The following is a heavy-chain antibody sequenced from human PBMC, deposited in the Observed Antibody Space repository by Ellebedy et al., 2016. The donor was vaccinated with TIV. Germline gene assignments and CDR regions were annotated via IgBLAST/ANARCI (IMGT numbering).Heavy chain of an antibody. CDR1: GYTFSNYF. CDR2: INPSGGST. V-gene: IGHV1-46*04. J-gene: IGHJ6*02. Sequence: AASVKVSCKASGYTFSNYFMHWVRQATGQGLEWMGIINPSGGSTGYAQKLQGRVTMTRDTSTSTVYMELSSLRSEDTAVYYCARGGPGAMGPRGYYYGMDVWGQGTTVTVSS. CDR3: ARGGPGAMGPRGYYYGMDV. D-gene: IGHD5-18*01.